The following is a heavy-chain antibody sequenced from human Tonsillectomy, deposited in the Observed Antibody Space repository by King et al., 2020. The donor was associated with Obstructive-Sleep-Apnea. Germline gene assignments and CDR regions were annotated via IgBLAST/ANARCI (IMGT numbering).Heavy chain of an antibody. CDR3: ATSRSIAVAAFDY. CDR2: INPNSGGT. CDR1: GYTFTGYY. Sequence: VQLVESGAEVKKPGASVKVSCKASGYTFTGYYMHWVRQAPGQGLEWMGWINPNSGGTNYAQKFQGWVTMTRDTSISTAYMELSWLRSDDTAVYYCATSRSIAVAAFDYWGQGTLVTVSS. D-gene: IGHD6-19*01. V-gene: IGHV1-2*04. J-gene: IGHJ4*02.